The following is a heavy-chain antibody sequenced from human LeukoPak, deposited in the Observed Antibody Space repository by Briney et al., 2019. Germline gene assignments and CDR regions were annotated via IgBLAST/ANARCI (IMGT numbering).Heavy chain of an antibody. CDR1: GFTFNNFA. Sequence: GGSLRLSCAASGFTFNNFAMNWVRQAPGKGLEWVSSVNFRGTISYYADSVKGRFTISRDNSKNTLFLQMDGLRAEDAAIYYCAKGERGIDYWGQGTLVTVSS. D-gene: IGHD7-27*01. J-gene: IGHJ4*02. V-gene: IGHV3-23*01. CDR3: AKGERGIDY. CDR2: VNFRGTIS.